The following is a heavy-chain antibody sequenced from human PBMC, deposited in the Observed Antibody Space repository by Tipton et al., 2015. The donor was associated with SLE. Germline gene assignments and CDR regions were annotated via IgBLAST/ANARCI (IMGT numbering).Heavy chain of an antibody. CDR2: INTNTGNP. CDR3: ATASLTSGHETFY. Sequence: QSGPEVKKPGASVTVSCKASGYTSTTIAMNWVRQAPGQGPEWMGWINTNTGNPTCAQGFTGRFVFSLDTSVSTAYLHITSLKAEDTAVYYCATASLTSGHETFYWGQGTLVTVSS. V-gene: IGHV7-4-1*02. D-gene: IGHD3-3*02. CDR1: GYTSTTIA. J-gene: IGHJ4*02.